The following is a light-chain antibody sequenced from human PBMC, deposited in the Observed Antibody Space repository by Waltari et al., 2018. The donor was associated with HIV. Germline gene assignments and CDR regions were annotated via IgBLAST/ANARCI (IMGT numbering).Light chain of an antibody. J-gene: IGLJ1*01. Sequence: QSVLTQPPSVSGAPGQRVTIPCTGSSSNIGAGYDVHWYQQLPGTAPKPLIYGNSKRPSGVPDRFSGSKSGTSASLAITGLQAEDEADYYCQSYDSSLSGSGVFGTGTKVTVL. V-gene: IGLV1-40*01. CDR2: GNS. CDR3: QSYDSSLSGSGV. CDR1: SSNIGAGYD.